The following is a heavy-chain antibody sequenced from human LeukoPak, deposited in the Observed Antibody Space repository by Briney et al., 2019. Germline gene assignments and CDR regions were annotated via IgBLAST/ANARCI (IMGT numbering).Heavy chain of an antibody. Sequence: SETQSLTCTVLGGSISSYYWSWIRQPPGKGLEWIGYIYYSGSTNYNPSLKSRVTISVDTSKNQFSLKLSSVTAADTAVYYCARETSQKGAHYMDVWGKGTTVTISS. V-gene: IGHV4-59*01. CDR2: IYYSGST. CDR1: GGSISSYY. CDR3: ARETSQKGAHYMDV. D-gene: IGHD3-16*01. J-gene: IGHJ6*03.